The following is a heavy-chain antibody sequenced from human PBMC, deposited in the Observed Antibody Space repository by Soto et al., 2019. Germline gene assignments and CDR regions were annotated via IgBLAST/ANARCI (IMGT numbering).Heavy chain of an antibody. CDR2: IHAGGST. CDR3: ASLAVAEGFDP. CDR1: GFSVSNSY. D-gene: IGHD6-19*01. V-gene: IGHV3-53*02. J-gene: IGHJ5*02. Sequence: EVQLVETGGGLIQPGGSLRLSCAASGFSVSNSYMSWVRQAPGKGLEWVSIIHAGGSTYYADSVKGRFTISRDNSKNTVYLQMNGLRDEDTAMYYCASLAVAEGFDPWGQGTLVTVSS.